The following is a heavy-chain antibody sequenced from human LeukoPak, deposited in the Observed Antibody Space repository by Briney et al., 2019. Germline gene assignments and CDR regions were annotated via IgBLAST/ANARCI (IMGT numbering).Heavy chain of an antibody. CDR3: ARDPYSYGYSYYYGMDV. Sequence: GGSLRLSCAASGFTFSSYWMSWVRQAPGKGLEWVANIKQDGSEKYYVDSVKGRFTISGDNAKNSLYLQMNSLRAEDTAVYYCARDPYSYGYSYYYGMDVWGQGTTVTVSS. CDR2: IKQDGSEK. J-gene: IGHJ6*02. V-gene: IGHV3-7*01. CDR1: GFTFSSYW. D-gene: IGHD5-18*01.